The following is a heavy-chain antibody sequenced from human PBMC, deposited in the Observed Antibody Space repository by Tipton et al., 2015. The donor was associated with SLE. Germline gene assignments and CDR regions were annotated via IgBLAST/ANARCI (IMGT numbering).Heavy chain of an antibody. CDR1: GGSISNYY. V-gene: IGHV4-59*01. Sequence: TLSLTCTVSGGSISNYYWSWIRQPPGKGLEWIGYIYYSGNTNYNPSLKSRVSISVDTSKSQFSLQLTSVTTADTAVYYCARGKRHYDVLTGYYSKPHYFDFWGQGTVVAVSP. J-gene: IGHJ4*02. D-gene: IGHD3-9*01. CDR2: IYYSGNT. CDR3: ARGKRHYDVLTGYYSKPHYFDF.